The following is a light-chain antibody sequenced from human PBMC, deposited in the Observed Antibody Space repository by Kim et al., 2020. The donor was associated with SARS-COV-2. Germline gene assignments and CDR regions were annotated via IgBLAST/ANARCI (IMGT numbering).Light chain of an antibody. CDR2: DVS. CDR1: SSDVGFYDY. Sequence: QSVTISGTGTSSDVGFYDYVSWYRIHPGKARKLLIFDVSERPSGVSNRFSGYKSGNTASLTISGLQAEDDGDYYCCSYTSSATFVIFGGGTQLTVL. J-gene: IGLJ2*01. CDR3: CSYTSSATFVI. V-gene: IGLV2-14*03.